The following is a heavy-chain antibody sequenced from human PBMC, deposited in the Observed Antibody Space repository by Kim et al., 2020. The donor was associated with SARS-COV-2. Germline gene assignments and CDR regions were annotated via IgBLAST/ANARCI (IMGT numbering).Heavy chain of an antibody. V-gene: IGHV1-24*01. CDR3: AVLGLLRNDAFDI. Sequence: ASVKVSCKVSGYTLTELSMHWVRQAPGKGLEWMGGFDPEDGETIYAQKFPGRVTMTEDTSTDTAYMELSSLRSEDTAVYYCAVLGLLRNDAFDIWGQGKMVTVSS. CDR1: GYTLTELS. J-gene: IGHJ3*02. D-gene: IGHD3-22*01. CDR2: FDPEDGET.